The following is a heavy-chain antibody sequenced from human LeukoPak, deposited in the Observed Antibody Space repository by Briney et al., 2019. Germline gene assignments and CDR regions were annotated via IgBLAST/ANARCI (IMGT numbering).Heavy chain of an antibody. J-gene: IGHJ4*02. D-gene: IGHD7-27*01. Sequence: KASETLSLTRTVSGGSISSYYWSWIRQPPGKGLEWIGYIYYTGTSYNPSLKSRVTISADTSKNQFSLKLISVTAADTAVYYCASRKLGNDYWGQGTLVTVSS. V-gene: IGHV4-59*01. CDR2: IYYTGT. CDR1: GGSISSYY. CDR3: ASRKLGNDY.